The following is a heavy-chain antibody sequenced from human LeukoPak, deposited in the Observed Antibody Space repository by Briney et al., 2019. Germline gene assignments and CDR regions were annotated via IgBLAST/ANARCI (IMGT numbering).Heavy chain of an antibody. CDR2: ISGSGSNT. V-gene: IGHV3-23*01. Sequence: GGSLRLSCAASGFTFPNYVMSWVRQAPGKGLEWVSGISGSGSNTYYADSVKGRFTISRDNSKNTLYLQMNSLRAEDAAVYYCANEYSKGDVWGQGAMVTVSS. CDR1: GFTFPNYV. D-gene: IGHD4-11*01. J-gene: IGHJ3*01. CDR3: ANEYSKGDV.